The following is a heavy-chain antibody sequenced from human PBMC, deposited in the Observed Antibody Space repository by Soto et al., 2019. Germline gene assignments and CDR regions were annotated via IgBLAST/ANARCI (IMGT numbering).Heavy chain of an antibody. CDR1: GYTFARYD. V-gene: IGHV1-8*01. CDR2: MNPNSGNT. D-gene: IGHD1-1*01. CDR3: ARERNMYGMDV. J-gene: IGHJ6*02. Sequence: ASVKASCKASGYTFARYDINWVRQATGQGLEWMGWMNPNSGNTVYAQKFQGRVTMTRNTSISTAYMELSSLRSEDTAVYYCARERNMYGMDVWGQGTTVTVSS.